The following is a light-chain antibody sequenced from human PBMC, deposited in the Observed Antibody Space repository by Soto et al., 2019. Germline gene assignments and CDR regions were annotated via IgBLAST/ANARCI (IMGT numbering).Light chain of an antibody. J-gene: IGKJ1*01. V-gene: IGKV1-39*01. CDR3: QQSYSTLLP. CDR1: QSIRSY. Sequence: DIQLTQSPSSLSASVGAQVTITCRASQSIRSYLNWVQQKPGKAPKLLIYDASSLQTGVPSRFSGSGSGTDFTLTISSLQPEDFATYYCQQSYSTLLPFGQGTKVDIK. CDR2: DAS.